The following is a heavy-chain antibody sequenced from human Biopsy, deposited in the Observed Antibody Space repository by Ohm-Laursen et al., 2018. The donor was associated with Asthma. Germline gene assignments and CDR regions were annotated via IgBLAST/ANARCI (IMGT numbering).Heavy chain of an antibody. CDR3: ARDPHNSYLASLRTKFNYYYYGMDV. CDR1: GGTFSSYA. Sequence: GSSVKVSCKASGGTFSSYAISWVRQAPGQGFEWMGGIIPIFGTANYAQKFQGRVTITADESTSTAYMELSSLRSEDTAVYYCARDPHNSYLASLRTKFNYYYYGMDVWGQGTTVTVSS. CDR2: IIPIFGTA. D-gene: IGHD1-7*01. V-gene: IGHV1-69*01. J-gene: IGHJ6*02.